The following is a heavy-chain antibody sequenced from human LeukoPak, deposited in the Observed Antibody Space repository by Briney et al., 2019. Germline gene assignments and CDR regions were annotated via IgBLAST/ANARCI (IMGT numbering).Heavy chain of an antibody. CDR1: GFTFSSYA. Sequence: GGSPRLSCAASGFTFSSYAMHWVRQAPGKGLEYVSAISSNGGSTYYANSVKGRFTISRDNSKNTLYLQMGSLRAEDMAVYYCARGETTGGVDYWGQGTLVTVSS. V-gene: IGHV3-64*01. J-gene: IGHJ4*02. D-gene: IGHD4-17*01. CDR2: ISSNGGST. CDR3: ARGETTGGVDY.